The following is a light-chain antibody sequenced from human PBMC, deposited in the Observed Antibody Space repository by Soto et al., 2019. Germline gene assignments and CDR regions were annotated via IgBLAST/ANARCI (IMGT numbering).Light chain of an antibody. V-gene: IGLV2-23*01. J-gene: IGLJ1*01. CDR2: EAS. CDR1: SSDVGSYNL. CDR3: CSYAGSSTWV. Sequence: QSALTQPTSVAGSTGQSITISCTGTSSDVGSYNLVSWYQQHPGKVPKIMIYEASKRPSGAPNRLSGSKSGNTASLTISGLQAEDEADYYCCSYAGSSTWVFGTGTKVTVL.